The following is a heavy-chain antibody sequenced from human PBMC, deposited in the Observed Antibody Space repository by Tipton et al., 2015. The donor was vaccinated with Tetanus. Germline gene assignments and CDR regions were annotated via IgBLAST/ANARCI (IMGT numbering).Heavy chain of an antibody. CDR3: ARDERYGDYAY. J-gene: IGHJ4*02. D-gene: IGHD4-17*01. CDR1: GASIGSISYY. CDR2: TYYSGST. V-gene: IGHV4-61*01. Sequence: LRLSCTVSGASIGSISYYWSWIRQPPGKGLEWIGYTYYSGSTGYNPSLKSRVTISIDSSKNQFSLKLTSVTAADTAVYYCARDERYGDYAYWGQGALVAVST.